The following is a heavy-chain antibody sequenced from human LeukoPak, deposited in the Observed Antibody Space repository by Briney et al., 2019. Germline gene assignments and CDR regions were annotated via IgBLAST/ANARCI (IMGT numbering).Heavy chain of an antibody. CDR1: GYSFTSYW. V-gene: IGHV5-10-1*01. Sequence: GESLKISCKGSGYSFTSYWITWVRQMPGKGLXXXGRIAPSASCTEYSPSFQGHVTISADKSINTAYLQWSSLKASDIAMYYCARHSAAVAGDLDYWGQGTLVTVSS. CDR2: IAPSASCT. J-gene: IGHJ4*02. CDR3: ARHSAAVAGDLDY. D-gene: IGHD6-19*01.